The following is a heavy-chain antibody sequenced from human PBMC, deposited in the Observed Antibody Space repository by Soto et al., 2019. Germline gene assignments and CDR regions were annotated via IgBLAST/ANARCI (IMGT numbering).Heavy chain of an antibody. J-gene: IGHJ4*02. Sequence: GSLRLSCAVSGFTFSNYAMSWVRQAPGKGLEWVTSISGSGARTYYADSVKGRITTSRDNPKYTLFLQVSSLRDEDTAVYYCARGDSYYDFGIECWGQGTVVTVSS. CDR3: ARGDSYYDFGIEC. CDR1: GFTFSNYA. V-gene: IGHV3-23*01. D-gene: IGHD3-3*01. CDR2: ISGSGART.